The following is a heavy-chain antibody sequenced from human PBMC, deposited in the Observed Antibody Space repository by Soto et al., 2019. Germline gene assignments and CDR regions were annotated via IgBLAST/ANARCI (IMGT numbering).Heavy chain of an antibody. V-gene: IGHV4-4*07. D-gene: IGHD3-3*01. Sequence: SETLSLSCTVSGGSISSYYWTWFRQPDGKGLEWIGRIYSTGSTNYNPSLKSRVTMSVDTSKNQFSLKLSSVTAADTALYYCAGLLAIYRMSVDYYGMDVWGQGSTVTVTS. CDR2: IYSTGST. CDR1: GGSISSYY. J-gene: IGHJ6*02. CDR3: AGLLAIYRMSVDYYGMDV.